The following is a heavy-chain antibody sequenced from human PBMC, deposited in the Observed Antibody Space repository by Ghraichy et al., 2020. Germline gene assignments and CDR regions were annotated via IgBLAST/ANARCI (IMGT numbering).Heavy chain of an antibody. J-gene: IGHJ4*02. Sequence: SETLSLMCSVSDDSIRSSTYYWGWIRQPPGKGLEWIGTLYYGGRTYYNPSLKSRVTISVDMSKKQFSLTMKSVTAADTAIYYCARRGPCGGDCLSPHDWGQGTRVTVSS. V-gene: IGHV4-39*01. CDR2: LYYGGRT. CDR1: DDSIRSSTYY. CDR3: ARRGPCGGDCLSPHD. D-gene: IGHD2-21*02.